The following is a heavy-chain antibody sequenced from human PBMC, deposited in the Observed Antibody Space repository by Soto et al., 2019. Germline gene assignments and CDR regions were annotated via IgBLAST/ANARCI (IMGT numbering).Heavy chain of an antibody. CDR1: GLSFSSYG. CDR2: ISYDGSNK. CDR3: ARDQLYYNDISGRPLNAFDV. Sequence: PGGSLRLSCADSGLSFSSYGMHWVRQAPGKGLEWVAVISYDGSNKYYADSVKGRFTISRDNSKNTLYLQMNSLRAEDTAVYYCARDQLYYNDISGRPLNAFDVWGQGTMVTVSS. D-gene: IGHD3-22*01. V-gene: IGHV3-30*03. J-gene: IGHJ3*01.